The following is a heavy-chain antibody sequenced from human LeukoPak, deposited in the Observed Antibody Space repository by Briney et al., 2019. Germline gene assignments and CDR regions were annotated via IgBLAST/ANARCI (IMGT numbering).Heavy chain of an antibody. CDR1: GFTFNTYG. CDR2: IWYDGSKK. J-gene: IGHJ4*02. CDR3: ASAYSAGWFTY. V-gene: IGHV3-33*01. D-gene: IGHD3-16*01. Sequence: GGSLRLSCVASGFTFNTYGMHWVRQAPGKGLEWVAVIWYDGSKKFYADSVNGRFTISRVDSKNTLYLQMSGLRADDTAIYYCASAYSAGWFTYWGQGTPVTVSS.